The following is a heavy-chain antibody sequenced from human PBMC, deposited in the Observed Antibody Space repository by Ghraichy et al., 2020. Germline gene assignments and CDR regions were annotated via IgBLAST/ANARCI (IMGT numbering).Heavy chain of an antibody. CDR1: GIIFEDYA. Sequence: CAASGIIFEDYAMHWVRQAPGKGLEWVSLISGDGRKTYYADSVKGRFTISIDNGENSRFLQMNSLTREDTALYYCVKDREFFSASGYYALHLWGQGAMVTVSS. CDR3: VKDREFFSASGYYALHL. V-gene: IGHV3-43*02. D-gene: IGHD3-22*01. CDR2: ISGDGRKT. J-gene: IGHJ3*01.